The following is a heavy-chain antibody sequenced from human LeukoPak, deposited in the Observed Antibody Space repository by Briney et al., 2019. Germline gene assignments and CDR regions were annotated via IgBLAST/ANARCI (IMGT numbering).Heavy chain of an antibody. J-gene: IGHJ2*01. CDR3: ARGVTGPGIWGDYRAVWYFDL. CDR2: IYYSGST. CDR1: GGSISSGGYY. D-gene: IGHD3-16*02. Sequence: PSETLSLTCTVSGGSISSGGYYWSWIRQHPGKGLEWIGFIYYSGSTYYNPSLKSRVTFSVDTSKNQFSLKLSSVNAADTAVYYCARGVTGPGIWGDYRAVWYFDLWGRGTRVNVSS. V-gene: IGHV4-31*03.